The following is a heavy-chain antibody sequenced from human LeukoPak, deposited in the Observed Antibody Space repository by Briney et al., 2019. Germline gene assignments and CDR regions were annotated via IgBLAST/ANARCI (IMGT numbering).Heavy chain of an antibody. V-gene: IGHV3-53*01. CDR2: IYSGGST. D-gene: IGHD6-19*01. J-gene: IGHJ4*02. Sequence: GGSLRLSCAASGFTFSSYAMSWVRQAPGKGLEWVSVIYSGGSTYYADSVKGRFTISRDNSKNTLCLQMNSLRAEDTAVYYCATVKQWLASYYFDYWGQGTLVTVSS. CDR1: GFTFSSYA. CDR3: ATVKQWLASYYFDY.